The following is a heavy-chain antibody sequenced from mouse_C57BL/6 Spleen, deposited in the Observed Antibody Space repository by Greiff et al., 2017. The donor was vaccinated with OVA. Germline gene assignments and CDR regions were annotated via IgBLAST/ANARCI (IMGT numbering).Heavy chain of an antibody. CDR1: GYTFTDYY. CDR3: ARGGDYDGYQAWFAY. J-gene: IGHJ3*01. Sequence: EVQLQESGPELVKPGASVKISCKASGYTFTDYYMNWVKQSHGKSLEWIGDINPNNGGTSYNQKFKGKATLTVDKSSSTAYMELRSLTSEDSAVYYCARGGDYDGYQAWFAYWGQGTLVTVSA. D-gene: IGHD2-4*01. V-gene: IGHV1-26*01. CDR2: INPNNGGT.